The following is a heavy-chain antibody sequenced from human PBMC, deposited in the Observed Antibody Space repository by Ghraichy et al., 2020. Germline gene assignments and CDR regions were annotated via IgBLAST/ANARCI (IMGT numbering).Heavy chain of an antibody. Sequence: ASVKVSCKASGYTFTSYGISWVRQAPGQGLEWMGWISAYNGNTNYAQKLQGRVTMTTDTSTSTAYMELRSLRSDDTAVYYCARGVAAAGIVAEYFQHWGQGTLVTVSS. D-gene: IGHD6-13*01. CDR3: ARGVAAAGIVAEYFQH. V-gene: IGHV1-18*01. CDR2: ISAYNGNT. CDR1: GYTFTSYG. J-gene: IGHJ1*01.